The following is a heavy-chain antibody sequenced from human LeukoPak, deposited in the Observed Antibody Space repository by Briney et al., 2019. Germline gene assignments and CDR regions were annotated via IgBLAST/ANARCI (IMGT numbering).Heavy chain of an antibody. Sequence: SETLSLTCAVYGGSFSGYYWSWIRQPPKKGLEWIGDINHSGSANYNASLQSRVTMSVDTSKNQFSLKLSSVTAADTAVYYCATRGDYSDTSGNSYDALDIWGQGTMVTVSS. CDR3: ATRGDYSDTSGNSYDALDI. J-gene: IGHJ3*02. D-gene: IGHD3-22*01. V-gene: IGHV4-34*01. CDR1: GGSFSGYY. CDR2: INHSGSA.